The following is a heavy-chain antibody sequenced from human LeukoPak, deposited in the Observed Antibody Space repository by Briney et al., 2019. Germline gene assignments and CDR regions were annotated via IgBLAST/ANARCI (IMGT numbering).Heavy chain of an antibody. Sequence: QPGGSLRLSCVTSGFTFSNHAMHWVRQGPGKGLEWVAVISYDGSNKYYADSVKGRFTISRDNSKNTLYLQMNSLRAEDTAVYYCARALVATIGGDYWGQGTLVTVSS. CDR1: GFTFSNHA. V-gene: IGHV3-30-3*01. CDR2: ISYDGSNK. D-gene: IGHD5-12*01. CDR3: ARALVATIGGDY. J-gene: IGHJ4*02.